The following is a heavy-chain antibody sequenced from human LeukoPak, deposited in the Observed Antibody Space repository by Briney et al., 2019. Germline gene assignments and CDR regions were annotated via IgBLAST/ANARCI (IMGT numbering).Heavy chain of an antibody. CDR2: ISAYKGNT. CDR3: ARRVSSSLWSVDY. D-gene: IGHD6-6*01. CDR1: GFTFTSYT. J-gene: IGHJ4*02. Sequence: ASVKVSCKASGFTFTSYTISWVRQAPGQGLEWMGWISAYKGNTNYAQRLQGRVTMTTDTSTSTAYMELRSLRSDDTAVYYCARRVSSSLWSVDYWGQGTLVTVSS. V-gene: IGHV1-18*01.